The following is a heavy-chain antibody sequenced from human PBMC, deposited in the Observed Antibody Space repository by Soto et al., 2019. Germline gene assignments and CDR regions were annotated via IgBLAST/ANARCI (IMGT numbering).Heavy chain of an antibody. V-gene: IGHV3-23*01. CDR2: ISDSGSFT. J-gene: IGHJ2*01. Sequence: EVQLLESGGGLVQPGGSLRLSCAASGITFSNYAMTWVRQAPGKGLEWVSVISDSGSFTFYADSVKGRFTISRDNSGGTLYLQMNSLRAEDTAIYYCAKRPLNWGRWYFDLWGRGTLVTVFS. CDR1: GITFSNYA. D-gene: IGHD7-27*01. CDR3: AKRPLNWGRWYFDL.